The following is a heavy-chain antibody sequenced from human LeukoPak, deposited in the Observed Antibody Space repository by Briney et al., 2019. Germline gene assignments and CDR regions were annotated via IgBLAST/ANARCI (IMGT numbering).Heavy chain of an antibody. CDR1: GFTFSSYA. V-gene: IGHV3-23*01. J-gene: IGHJ4*02. Sequence: GGSLRLSCAASGFTFSSYAMSWVRQAPGKGLEWVSAISGSSGSTYYADSVKGRFTISRDNSKNTLYLQMNSLRAEDTAVYYCAKDPRRITMIVVVIPYFDYWGQGTLVTVSS. CDR3: AKDPRRITMIVVVIPYFDY. D-gene: IGHD3-22*01. CDR2: ISGSSGST.